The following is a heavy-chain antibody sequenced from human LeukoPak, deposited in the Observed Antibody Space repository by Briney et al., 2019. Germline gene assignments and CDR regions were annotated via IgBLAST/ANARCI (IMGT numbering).Heavy chain of an antibody. J-gene: IGHJ6*03. CDR3: ARDSCSGGSCPPTFYYYYYYMDV. CDR2: ISSSGSTI. D-gene: IGHD2-15*01. CDR1: GFTFSDYY. V-gene: IGHV3-11*04. Sequence: GGSLRLSCAASGFTFSDYYMSWIRQAPGKGLEWVSYISSSGSTIYYADSVKGRFTISRDNAKNSLYLQMNSLRAEDTAVYYCARDSCSGGSCPPTFYYYYYYMDVWGKGTTVTVSS.